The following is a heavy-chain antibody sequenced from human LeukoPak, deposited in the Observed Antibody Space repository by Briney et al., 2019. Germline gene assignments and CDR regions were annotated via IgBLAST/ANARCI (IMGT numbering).Heavy chain of an antibody. D-gene: IGHD6-13*01. J-gene: IGHJ4*02. Sequence: PGGSLTLSCAASGFTFSSYWISWVRQAPGKGREWVANIKQDGSEKYYVDSVKGRFTISRDNSKNTLYLQMNSLRAEDTAVYYCARENIYSSSWSGAFDYWGQGTLVTVSS. CDR3: ARENIYSSSWSGAFDY. CDR2: IKQDGSEK. V-gene: IGHV3-7*01. CDR1: GFTFSSYW.